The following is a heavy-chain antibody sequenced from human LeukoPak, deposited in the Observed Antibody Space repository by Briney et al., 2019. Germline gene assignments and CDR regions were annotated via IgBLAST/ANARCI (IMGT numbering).Heavy chain of an antibody. CDR1: GFTFSSYG. V-gene: IGHV3-30*02. D-gene: IGHD3/OR15-3a*01. J-gene: IGHJ3*02. CDR2: IRYDGSYR. Sequence: GGSLRLSCAASGFTFSSYGMHWVRQAPGKGLEWVAFIRYDGSYRYYADSVKGRFTISRDTSKSTLYLQMNSLRAEDTAVYYCARELDHGDIWGQGTMVTVSS. CDR3: ARELDHGDI.